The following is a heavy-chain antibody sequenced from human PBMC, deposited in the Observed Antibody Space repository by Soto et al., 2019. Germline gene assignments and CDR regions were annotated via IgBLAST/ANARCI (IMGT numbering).Heavy chain of an antibody. D-gene: IGHD5-12*01. Sequence: LSCAASGFTFSSYSMNWVRQAPGKGLEWVSSISSSSSYIYYADSVKGRFTISRDNAKNSLYLQMNSLRAEDTAVYYCARDDGDGYNYDAFDIWGQGTMVTVSS. CDR2: ISSSSSYI. CDR1: GFTFSSYS. V-gene: IGHV3-21*01. J-gene: IGHJ3*02. CDR3: ARDDGDGYNYDAFDI.